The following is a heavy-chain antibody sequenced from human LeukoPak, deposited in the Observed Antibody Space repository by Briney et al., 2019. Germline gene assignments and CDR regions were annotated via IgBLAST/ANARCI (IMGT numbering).Heavy chain of an antibody. J-gene: IGHJ4*02. CDR1: GYRFNNYW. CDR3: ARQAYSYAPFDY. CDR2: IYPGDSDT. D-gene: IGHD5-18*01. Sequence: GESLNISCKGSGYRFNNYWLGWVRQMPGKGLELMGIIYPGDSDTRYSPSFQGQVTISADKSTSTAYLQWSSLKASDTAMYYCARQAYSYAPFDYWGQGTLVTVSS. V-gene: IGHV5-51*01.